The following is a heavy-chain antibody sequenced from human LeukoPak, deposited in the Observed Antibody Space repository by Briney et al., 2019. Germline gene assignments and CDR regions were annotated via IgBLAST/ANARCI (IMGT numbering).Heavy chain of an antibody. CDR1: GGSISSYY. CDR2: IYYSGTT. CDR3: ARHDYYDSSGYPAAAFDI. D-gene: IGHD3-22*01. Sequence: SETLSPTCTVSGGSISSYYWSWIRQPPGKGLEWIGYIYYSGTTNYNPSLKSPVTISVDTSKNQFSLKLSSVTAADTAVYYCARHDYYDSSGYPAAAFDIWGQGTMVTVSS. V-gene: IGHV4-59*08. J-gene: IGHJ3*02.